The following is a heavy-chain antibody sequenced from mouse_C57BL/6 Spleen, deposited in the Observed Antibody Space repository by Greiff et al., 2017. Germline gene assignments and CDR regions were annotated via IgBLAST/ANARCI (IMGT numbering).Heavy chain of an antibody. Sequence: QVQLQQSGAGLVKPGASVKLSCTASGYAFSSYGMHWVRQRPGKGLEWVGQICTGGGAINYAGKVKGKATLTADKSTSTAYMQLSSLTSEDSAVYFCAREGDPLCLDYWGQGTTLTVSS. CDR1: GYAFSSYG. CDR2: ICTGGGAI. CDR3: AREGDPLCLDY. J-gene: IGHJ2*01. D-gene: IGHD1-1*02. V-gene: IGHV1-80*01.